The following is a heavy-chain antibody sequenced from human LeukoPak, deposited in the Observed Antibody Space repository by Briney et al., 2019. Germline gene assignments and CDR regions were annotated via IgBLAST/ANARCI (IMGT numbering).Heavy chain of an antibody. CDR2: ISWNSGSI. J-gene: IGHJ4*02. Sequence: AGGSLRLSCAASGFTFDDYAMHWVRQAPGKGLEWVSGISWNSGSIGYADSVKGRFTISRDNAKNSLYLQMNSLRAEDTALYYCAKLASSGPFDYWGQGTLVTVSS. D-gene: IGHD6-25*01. V-gene: IGHV3-9*01. CDR3: AKLASSGPFDY. CDR1: GFTFDDYA.